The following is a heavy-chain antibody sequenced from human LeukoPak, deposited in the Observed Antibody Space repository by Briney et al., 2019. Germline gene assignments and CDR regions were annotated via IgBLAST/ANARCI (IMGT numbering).Heavy chain of an antibody. CDR3: ARGGYIYGSRGNWFDP. CDR2: IFYSGST. CDR1: GVSISSYY. Sequence: SETLSLTCSVSGVSISSYYWSWIRQPPGKGLEWIGYIFYSGSTNYNPSLKSRVTISADASKNQFSLKLSSVTAADTAVYYCARGGYIYGSRGNWFDPWGQGTLVTVFS. V-gene: IGHV4-59*01. J-gene: IGHJ5*02. D-gene: IGHD5-18*01.